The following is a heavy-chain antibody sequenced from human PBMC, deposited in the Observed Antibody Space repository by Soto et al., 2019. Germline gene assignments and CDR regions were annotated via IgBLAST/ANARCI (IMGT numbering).Heavy chain of an antibody. CDR3: ARHSQFQLSYYGSGRGYFDY. CDR2: IYPDDSYT. D-gene: IGHD3-10*01. Sequence: GESLKISCEGSGYTFSTSWLAWVRQMPGKGLEWMGIIYPDDSYTNYSPSFQGHVTISADKSISTAYLQWSSLKASDTAMYYCARHSQFQLSYYGSGRGYFDYWGQGTLVTVSS. J-gene: IGHJ4*02. CDR1: GYTFSTSW. V-gene: IGHV5-51*01.